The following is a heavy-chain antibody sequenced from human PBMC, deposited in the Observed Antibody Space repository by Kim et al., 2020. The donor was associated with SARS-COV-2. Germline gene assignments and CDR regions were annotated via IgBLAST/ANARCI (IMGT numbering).Heavy chain of an antibody. CDR2: ISWNSGSI. CDR3: ANSHSSSWYDAFDI. Sequence: GGSLRLSCAASGFTFDDYAMHWVRQAPGKGLEWVSGISWNSGSIGYADSVKGRFTISRDNAKNSLYLQMNSLRAEDTALYYCANSHSSSWYDAFDIWGQG. D-gene: IGHD6-13*01. V-gene: IGHV3-9*01. J-gene: IGHJ3*02. CDR1: GFTFDDYA.